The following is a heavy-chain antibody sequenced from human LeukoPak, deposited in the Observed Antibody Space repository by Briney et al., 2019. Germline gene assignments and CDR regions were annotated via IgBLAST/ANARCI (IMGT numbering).Heavy chain of an antibody. V-gene: IGHV3-43*02. Sequence: QSGGSLRLSCAASGFTFDDYAMHWVRQAPGKGLEWVSLISGDGGSTYYADSVKGRFTISRDNSKNTLYLQMNSLRAEDTAVYYCAKVGITYYYDSSGNHWGQGTLVTVSS. CDR1: GFTFDDYA. CDR2: ISGDGGST. D-gene: IGHD3-22*01. J-gene: IGHJ5*02. CDR3: AKVGITYYYDSSGNH.